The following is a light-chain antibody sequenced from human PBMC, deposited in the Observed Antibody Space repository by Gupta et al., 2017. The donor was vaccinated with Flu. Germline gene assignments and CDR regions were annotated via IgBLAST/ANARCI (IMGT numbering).Light chain of an antibody. Sequence: EVVMTQSPATLSVSPGEGATLSCRASQSVSTNLAWYQQKPGQAPRLLISAASTRATGIPARFIGSGSGTEFTLTISSLQSEDFAVYYCQQYHIWPPWTCGQGTKVEIK. CDR2: AAS. CDR1: QSVSTN. V-gene: IGKV3-15*01. CDR3: QQYHIWPPWT. J-gene: IGKJ1*01.